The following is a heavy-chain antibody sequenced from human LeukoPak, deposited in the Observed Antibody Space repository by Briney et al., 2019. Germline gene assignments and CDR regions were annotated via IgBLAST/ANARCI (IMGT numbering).Heavy chain of an antibody. CDR2: IKTKSEGGTT. J-gene: IGHJ4*02. V-gene: IGHV3-15*01. D-gene: IGHD3-10*01. Sequence: GGSLRLSCTASGFTFSNAGMNWVRQAPGKGLEWVGRIKTKSEGGTTDYAAPAKGRFTISRDDSKNALFLQMDSLKSDDTAMYYCTTYGSGRKFDYWGQGILVTVSS. CDR3: TTYGSGRKFDY. CDR1: GFTFSNAG.